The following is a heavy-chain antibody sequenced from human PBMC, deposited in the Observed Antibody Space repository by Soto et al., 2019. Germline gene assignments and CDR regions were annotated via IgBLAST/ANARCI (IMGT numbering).Heavy chain of an antibody. J-gene: IGHJ6*02. Sequence: GGSLRLSCAASGFTFCSFHMNWVRQAPGRGLEWVAYIASSSDTIYYSDSVKGRFTISRDNGKNSLFLQMNSLRDEDTAVYYCARVVVVIPPGYYYAMDVWGQGTTVTSP. V-gene: IGHV3-48*02. CDR1: GFTFCSFH. CDR3: ARVVVVIPPGYYYAMDV. D-gene: IGHD3-22*01. CDR2: IASSSDTI.